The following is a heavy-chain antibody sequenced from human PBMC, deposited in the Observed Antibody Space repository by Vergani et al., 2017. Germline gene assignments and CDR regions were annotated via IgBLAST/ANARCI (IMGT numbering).Heavy chain of an antibody. CDR3: AKDLGTSSGGGWFDP. D-gene: IGHD6-6*01. V-gene: IGHV3-9*02. CDR2: ISWNSNSI. J-gene: IGHJ5*02. Sequence: EVQLEESGGGLVLPGRSLRLSCVASGFTSAGYAMHWVRQAPGKGLEWVSGISWNSNSIGYADSVKGRFTISRYNAKNSLYLQMNSLRAEDTALYCCAKDLGTSSGGGWFDPWGKGTLVTVSS. CDR1: GFTSAGYA.